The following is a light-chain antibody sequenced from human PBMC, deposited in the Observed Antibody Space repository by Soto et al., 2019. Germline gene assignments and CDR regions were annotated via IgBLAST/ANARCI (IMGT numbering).Light chain of an antibody. Sequence: DIVLTQSPATLSLSPGERATLSCRASQSVSTYLAWYQKKPGQAPRLLIFDASNRATGVPARFSGSGSGTDFTLTISSLEPEDFAVDYCHQRNNWVTFGQGTRLDIK. CDR3: HQRNNWVT. CDR2: DAS. CDR1: QSVSTY. V-gene: IGKV3-11*01. J-gene: IGKJ5*01.